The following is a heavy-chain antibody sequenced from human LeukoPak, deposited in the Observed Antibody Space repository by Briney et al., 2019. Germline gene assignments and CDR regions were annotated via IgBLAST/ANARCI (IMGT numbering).Heavy chain of an antibody. CDR2: INHSGST. V-gene: IGHV4-34*01. Sequence: PSETLSLTCAVYGGSFSGCYWSWIRQPPGKGREWIGEINHSGSTNYNPPLKSRVTISVDTSKNQFSLKLSSVTAADTAVYYCARRIFHDFWSGYSLAFDIWGQGTMVTVSS. CDR1: GGSFSGCY. D-gene: IGHD3-3*01. J-gene: IGHJ3*02. CDR3: ARRIFHDFWSGYSLAFDI.